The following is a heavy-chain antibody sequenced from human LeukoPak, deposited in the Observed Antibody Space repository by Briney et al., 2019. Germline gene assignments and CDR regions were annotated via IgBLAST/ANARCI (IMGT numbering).Heavy chain of an antibody. V-gene: IGHV4-34*01. D-gene: IGHD2-8*01. CDR3: AGGRYCTNGVCYGRDY. CDR1: GGSFSGYY. Sequence: SETLSLICAVYGGSFSGYYWSWIRRPPGKGLEWIGEINHSGSTNYNPSLKSRVTISVVTSKNQFSLKLSSVTAADTAVYYCAGGRYCTNGVCYGRDYWGQGTLVTVSS. J-gene: IGHJ4*02. CDR2: INHSGST.